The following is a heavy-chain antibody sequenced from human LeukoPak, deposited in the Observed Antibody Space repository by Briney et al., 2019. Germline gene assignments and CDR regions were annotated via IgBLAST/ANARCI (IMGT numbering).Heavy chain of an antibody. J-gene: IGHJ4*02. Sequence: GGSLRLSCAASGFTFSSYSMNWVRQAPGKGLEWVSSISSSSSYIYSADSVKGRFTISRDNAKNSMYLQMNSLRAEDTAVYYCARDRWEPLSVFDYWGQGTLVTVSS. CDR1: GFTFSSYS. CDR3: ARDRWEPLSVFDY. CDR2: ISSSSSYI. D-gene: IGHD1-26*01. V-gene: IGHV3-21*01.